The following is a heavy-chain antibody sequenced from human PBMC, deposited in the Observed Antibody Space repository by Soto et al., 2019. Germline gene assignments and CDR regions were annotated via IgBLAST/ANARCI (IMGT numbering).Heavy chain of an antibody. CDR3: AHRHGYYYDSSGYYGTEYFQH. Sequence: SGPTLVNPTQTLTLTCTFSGFSLSTSGVGVGWIRQPPGKALEWLALIYWNDDKRYSPSLKSRLTITKDTSKNQVVLTMTNMDPVDTATYYCAHRHGYYYDSSGYYGTEYFQHWGQGTLVTVSS. CDR2: IYWNDDK. D-gene: IGHD3-22*01. CDR1: GFSLSTSGVG. V-gene: IGHV2-5*01. J-gene: IGHJ1*01.